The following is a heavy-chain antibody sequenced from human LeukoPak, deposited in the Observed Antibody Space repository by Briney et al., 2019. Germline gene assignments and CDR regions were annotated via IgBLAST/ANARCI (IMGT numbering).Heavy chain of an antibody. CDR3: ARDGEYCSSTSCPDTPYYYYGMDV. D-gene: IGHD2-2*01. CDR1: GGSISSYY. Sequence: SETLSLTCTVSGGSISSYYWSWIRQPPGKGLEWIGYIYYSGSTNYNPSLKSRVTISVDTSKNQFSLKLSSVTAADTAVYYCARDGEYCSSTSCPDTPYYYYGMDVWGQGTTVTASS. J-gene: IGHJ6*02. V-gene: IGHV4-59*01. CDR2: IYYSGST.